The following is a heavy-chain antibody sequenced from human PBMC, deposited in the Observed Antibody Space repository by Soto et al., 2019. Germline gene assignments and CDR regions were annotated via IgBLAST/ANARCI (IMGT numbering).Heavy chain of an antibody. CDR2: ISGSGSTI. Sequence: GGSLRLSCAASGFTFSSYEMNWVRQAPGKGLEWVSYISGSGSTIYYADSVKGRFTISRDNAKNSLYLQMNSLRAEDTAVYYCARDRSYSSSWNWFDPWGQGTLVAVSS. V-gene: IGHV3-48*03. J-gene: IGHJ5*02. CDR3: ARDRSYSSSWNWFDP. D-gene: IGHD6-13*01. CDR1: GFTFSSYE.